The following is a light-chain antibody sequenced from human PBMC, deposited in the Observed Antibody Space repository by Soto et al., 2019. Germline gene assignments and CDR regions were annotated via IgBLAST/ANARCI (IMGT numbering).Light chain of an antibody. CDR3: QTWGTGILV. V-gene: IGLV4-69*01. CDR1: SWHSSYA. Sequence: QLVLTQSPSASASLGASVKLTCALSSWHSSYAIAWHQQQPEKGPRALMKLNSDGSHTRGDGIPDRFSGSSSGAERYLTISSLQSEDEADYYCQTWGTGILVFGGGTQLTVL. CDR2: LNSDGSH. J-gene: IGLJ3*02.